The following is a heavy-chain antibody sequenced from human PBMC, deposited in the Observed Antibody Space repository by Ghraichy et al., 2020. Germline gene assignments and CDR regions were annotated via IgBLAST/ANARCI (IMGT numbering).Heavy chain of an antibody. D-gene: IGHD3-3*01. CDR2: IIPILGIA. CDR1: GGTFSSYA. CDR3: ARSDTPYYDFWSGYYYLDY. Sequence: SVKVSCKASGGTFSSYAISWVRQAPGQGLEWMGRIIPILGIANYAQKFQGRVTITADKSTSTAYMELSSLRSEDTAVYYCARSDTPYYDFWSGYYYLDYWGQGTLVTVSS. V-gene: IGHV1-69*04. J-gene: IGHJ4*02.